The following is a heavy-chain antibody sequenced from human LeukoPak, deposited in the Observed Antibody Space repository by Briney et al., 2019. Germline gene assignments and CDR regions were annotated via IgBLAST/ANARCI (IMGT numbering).Heavy chain of an antibody. D-gene: IGHD1-1*01. V-gene: IGHV4-59*01. Sequence: SETLSLTCTVSGGSISSFFWTWIRQPPGKGLEWIGSMHYSGDTKYNPSLKSRVSLSIDTSKQQSSLRLSSVTAADTAVYYCARDLELERNRWNYFESWGQGTLVTVSS. CDR2: MHYSGDT. J-gene: IGHJ4*02. CDR3: ARDLELERNRWNYFES. CDR1: GGSISSFF.